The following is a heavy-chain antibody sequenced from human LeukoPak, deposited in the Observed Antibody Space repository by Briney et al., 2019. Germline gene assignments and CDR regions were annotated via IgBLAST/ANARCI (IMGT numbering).Heavy chain of an antibody. J-gene: IGHJ3*02. CDR3: ARNLEDHSYDSSGYYLAFDI. CDR1: GYTFTGYY. D-gene: IGHD3-22*01. Sequence: ASVKVSCKASGYTFTGYYMHWVRQAPGQGLEWMGWINPNSGGTNYAQKFQGRVTMTRDTSISTAYMELSRLRSDDTAVYYCARNLEDHSYDSSGYYLAFDIWGQGTMVTVSS. V-gene: IGHV1-2*02. CDR2: INPNSGGT.